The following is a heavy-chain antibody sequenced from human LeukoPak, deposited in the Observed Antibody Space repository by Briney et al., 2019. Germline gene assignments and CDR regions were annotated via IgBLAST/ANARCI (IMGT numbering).Heavy chain of an antibody. CDR3: AREEAGTYGFQY. V-gene: IGHV6-1*01. J-gene: IGHJ4*02. Sequence: SQTLSLTCAIFGDSVSSNSGAWNWIRQSPSRGPEWLGRAHYRSQWYNDYAFSVKGRIAINADTSKNHFSLQLNSVTPEDTAVYYCAREEAGTYGFQYWGQGTQVTVSS. CDR1: GDSVSSNSGA. D-gene: IGHD3-10*01. CDR2: AHYRSQWYN.